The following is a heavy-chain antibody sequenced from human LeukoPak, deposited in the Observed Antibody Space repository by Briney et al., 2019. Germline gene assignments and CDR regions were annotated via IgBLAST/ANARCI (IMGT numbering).Heavy chain of an antibody. J-gene: IGHJ5*02. CDR2: INPNSGGT. CDR3: ARDLDFGVVSNWFDP. CDR1: GYTFTGYY. D-gene: IGHD3-3*01. V-gene: IGHV1-2*02. Sequence: ASVTVSCKASGYTFTGYYMHWVRQAPGQGLEWMGWINPNSGGTNYAQKFQGRVTMTRDTSISTAYMELSRLRSDDTAVYYCARDLDFGVVSNWFDPWGQGTLVTVSS.